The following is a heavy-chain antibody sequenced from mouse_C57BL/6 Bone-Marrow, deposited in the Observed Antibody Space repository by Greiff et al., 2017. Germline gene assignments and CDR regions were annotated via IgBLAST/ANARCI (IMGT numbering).Heavy chain of an antibody. V-gene: IGHV1-63*01. CDR3: ASREGNGTLAY. Sequence: VQLVESGAELVRPGTSVKMSCKASGYTFTNYWIGWAKQRPGHGLEWIGDIYPGGGYTNYNEKFKGKGTLTADKSSSTAYMQFSSLTSEDSAIYYCASREGNGTLAYWGQGTLVTVSA. CDR1: GYTFTNYW. D-gene: IGHD1-1*01. J-gene: IGHJ3*01. CDR2: IYPGGGYT.